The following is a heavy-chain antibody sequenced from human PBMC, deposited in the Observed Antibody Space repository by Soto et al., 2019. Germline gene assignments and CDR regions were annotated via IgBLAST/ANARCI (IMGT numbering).Heavy chain of an antibody. J-gene: IGHJ4*02. D-gene: IGHD3-9*01. CDR1: GGTFSSYA. V-gene: IGHV1-69*01. CDR3: ARGGSGYDILTGFITSFDY. CDR2: IIPIFGTA. Sequence: QVQLVQSGAEVQKPGSSVKVSCKASGGTFSSYAISWVRQAPGQGLEWMGGIIPIFGTANYAQKFQGRVTITADESTSTAYMELSSLRSEDTAVYYCARGGSGYDILTGFITSFDYWGQGTLVTVSS.